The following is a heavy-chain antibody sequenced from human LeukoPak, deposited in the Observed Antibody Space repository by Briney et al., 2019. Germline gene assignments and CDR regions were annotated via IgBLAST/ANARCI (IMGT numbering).Heavy chain of an antibody. V-gene: IGHV5-51*01. CDR1: GYNFSNYW. CDR2: IYPGDSET. Sequence: GESLKISCKTSGYNFSNYWIGWVRQMPGKGLEWMGIIYPGDSETRYSPSFQGQVTFSADTSIDTAYVQWSSLEASDTAIYYCARLQLLSAAGTFDYWGQGTLVTVSS. J-gene: IGHJ4*02. D-gene: IGHD6-13*01. CDR3: ARLQLLSAAGTFDY.